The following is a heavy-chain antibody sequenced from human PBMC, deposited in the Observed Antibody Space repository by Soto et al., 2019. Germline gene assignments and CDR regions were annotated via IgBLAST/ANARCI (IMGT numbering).Heavy chain of an antibody. CDR3: ARGLFPTYYYYYYGMDV. V-gene: IGHV1-3*01. CDR2: INAGNGNT. CDR1: GYTFTSYA. J-gene: IGHJ6*02. D-gene: IGHD3-22*01. Sequence: VKVSCKASGYTFTSYAMHWVRQAPGQRLEWMGWINAGNGNTKYSQKFQGRVTITRDTSASTAYMELSSLRSEDTAVYYCARGLFPTYYYYYYGMDVWGQGTTVTVSS.